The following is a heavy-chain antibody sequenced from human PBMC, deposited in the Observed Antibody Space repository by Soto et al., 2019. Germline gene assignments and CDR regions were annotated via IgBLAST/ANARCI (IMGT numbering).Heavy chain of an antibody. CDR2: ISGRGGSA. Sequence: EVQLLESGGGLVQPGGSLRLSCAAPGFTFSNYAMSWVRQAPGKGLEWVSAISGRGGSAYYADSVKGRFTISRDNSKNTLYLQMNSLRAEDTAVHYCAKGVDIVATIPDYWGQGTLVTVSS. D-gene: IGHD5-12*01. CDR1: GFTFSNYA. CDR3: AKGVDIVATIPDY. J-gene: IGHJ4*02. V-gene: IGHV3-23*01.